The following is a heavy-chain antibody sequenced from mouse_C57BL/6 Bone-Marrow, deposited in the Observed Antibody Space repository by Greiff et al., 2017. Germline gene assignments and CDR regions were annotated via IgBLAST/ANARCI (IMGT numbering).Heavy chain of an antibody. CDR1: GFTFSDYG. D-gene: IGHD1-1*01. Sequence: EVKLMESGGGLVKPGGSLKLSCAASGFTFSDYGMHWVRQAPEKGLEWVAYISSGSSTIYYADTVKGRFTISRDNAKNTLFLQVTRLSSEDTAMYYCARQDYCGYLDVWGTGTTVTVSS. V-gene: IGHV5-17*01. CDR2: ISSGSSTI. CDR3: ARQDYCGYLDV. J-gene: IGHJ1*03.